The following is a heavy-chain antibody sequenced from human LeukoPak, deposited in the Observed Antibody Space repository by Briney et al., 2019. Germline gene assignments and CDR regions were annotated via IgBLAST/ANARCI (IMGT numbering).Heavy chain of an antibody. V-gene: IGHV4-34*01. D-gene: IGHD3-10*01. CDR1: GGSFSGYY. Sequence: PSETLSLTCAVYGGSFSGYYWSWIRQPPGKGLEWIGEINHSGSTNYNPSLKSRVTISVDTSKNQFSLKLSSVTAADTAVYYCARIGKITIPYGMDVWGQGTTVTVSS. J-gene: IGHJ6*02. CDR3: ARIGKITIPYGMDV. CDR2: INHSGST.